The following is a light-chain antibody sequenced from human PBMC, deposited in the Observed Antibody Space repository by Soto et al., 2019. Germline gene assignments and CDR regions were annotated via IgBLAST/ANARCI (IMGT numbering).Light chain of an antibody. V-gene: IGKV1-5*03. CDR2: KVS. Sequence: DIHITQSPATLSASVGDRVTITCRASQTVSPWLAWYQQKPGAAPHLLIYKVSNLESGVPSRLSGSGSGADFTLTINCLQPDDFATYYCQQYNRGVTFGPGTKVEIK. CDR3: QQYNRGVT. CDR1: QTVSPW. J-gene: IGKJ1*01.